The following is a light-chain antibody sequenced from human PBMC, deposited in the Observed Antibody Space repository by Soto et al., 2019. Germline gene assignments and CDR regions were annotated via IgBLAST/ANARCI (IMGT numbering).Light chain of an antibody. V-gene: IGKV1-5*01. J-gene: IGKJ5*01. CDR3: QQYNSYSIT. Sequence: DIQMTQSPSTLSASVGDRVTITCRASQSISSWLAWYQQKPGKAPKLLIYDASSLESGVPSRYSGSGSGTEFTLTIISLQPDDFATYYGQQYNSYSITFGQGTRLEIK. CDR2: DAS. CDR1: QSISSW.